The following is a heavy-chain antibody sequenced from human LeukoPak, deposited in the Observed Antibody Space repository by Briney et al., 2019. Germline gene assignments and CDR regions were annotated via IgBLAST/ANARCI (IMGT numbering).Heavy chain of an antibody. J-gene: IGHJ4*02. CDR1: GGSISSYY. V-gene: IGHV4-34*01. CDR2: INHSGST. Sequence: ASETLSLTCTVSGGSISSYYWSWIRQPPGKGLEWIGEINHSGSTNYNPPLKSRVTISVDTSKNQFSLKLSSVTAADTAVYYCARGRRNIRSYYFDYWGQGTLVTVSS. D-gene: IGHD2/OR15-2a*01. CDR3: ARGRRNIRSYYFDY.